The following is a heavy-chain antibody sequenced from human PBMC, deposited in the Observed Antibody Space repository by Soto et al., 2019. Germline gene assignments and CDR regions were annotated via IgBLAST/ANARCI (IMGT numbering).Heavy chain of an antibody. V-gene: IGHV3-30-3*02. Sequence: QVQLVESGGGVVQPGRSLRLSCAASGFSFSDHAMHWVRQAPGKGLEWVALMSYDGSSEYYGDSVKGRFTISRDNSKNTLFLQMNSLRAEDTAVYYCAKSRQWLVPGYYYYYGMDVWGQGTTVTVSS. J-gene: IGHJ6*02. CDR2: MSYDGSSE. CDR3: AKSRQWLVPGYYYYYGMDV. CDR1: GFSFSDHA. D-gene: IGHD6-19*01.